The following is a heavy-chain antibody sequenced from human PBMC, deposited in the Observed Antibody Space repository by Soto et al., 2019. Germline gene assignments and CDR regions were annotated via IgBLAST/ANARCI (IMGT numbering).Heavy chain of an antibody. CDR1: GFTFSNAW. CDR2: IKSKTDGGTT. V-gene: IGHV3-15*01. CDR3: TTGPLSGYSSSWYCVD. D-gene: IGHD6-13*01. Sequence: GGSLRLSCAASGFTFSNAWMSWVRQAPGKGLEWVGRIKSKTDGGTTDYAAPVKGRFTISRDDSKNTLYLQMNSLKTEDTAVYYCTTGPLSGYSSSWYCVDWGQGTLVTVSS. J-gene: IGHJ4*02.